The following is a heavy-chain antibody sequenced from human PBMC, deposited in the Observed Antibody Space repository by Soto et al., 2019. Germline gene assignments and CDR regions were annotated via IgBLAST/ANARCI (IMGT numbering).Heavy chain of an antibody. V-gene: IGHV3-23*01. J-gene: IGHJ3*02. CDR2: INNSGGST. CDR3: AKGLQLWLPADAFDI. Sequence: GGSLRLSCAASGFTFSSYAMSWVRQAPGKGLEWVSAINNSGGSTYYADSVKGRFTISRDNSKNTLYLQMNSLRAEDTAVYYCAKGLQLWLPADAFDIWGQGTMVTVSS. CDR1: GFTFSSYA. D-gene: IGHD5-18*01.